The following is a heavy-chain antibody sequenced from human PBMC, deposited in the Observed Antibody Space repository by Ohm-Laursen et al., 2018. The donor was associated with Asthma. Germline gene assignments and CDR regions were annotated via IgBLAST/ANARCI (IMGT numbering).Heavy chain of an antibody. CDR1: GFTFSSYA. CDR2: ISYDGSNK. J-gene: IGHJ6*02. CDR3: ARDFVRCSSTSCPYGMDV. Sequence: SLRLSCAASGFTFSSYAMHWVRQAPGKGLEWVAVISYDGSNKYYADSVKGRFTISRDNSKNTLYLQMNSLRAEDTAVYYCARDFVRCSSTSCPYGMDVWGQGTTVTVSS. V-gene: IGHV3-30-3*01. D-gene: IGHD2-2*01.